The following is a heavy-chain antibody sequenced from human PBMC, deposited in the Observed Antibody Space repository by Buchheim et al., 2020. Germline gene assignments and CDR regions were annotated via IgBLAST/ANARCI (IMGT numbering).Heavy chain of an antibody. D-gene: IGHD3-16*01. CDR2: ISYDGSNK. Sequence: QVQLVESGGGVVQPGRSLRLSCAASGFTFSSYGMHWVRQAPGKGLEWVAVISYDGSNKYYADSVKGRFTISRDNSKNKLYLQMNSLRAEDTAVYYCAKDGGLVENYYYYYMDVWGKGTT. J-gene: IGHJ6*03. CDR1: GFTFSSYG. V-gene: IGHV3-30*18. CDR3: AKDGGLVENYYYYYMDV.